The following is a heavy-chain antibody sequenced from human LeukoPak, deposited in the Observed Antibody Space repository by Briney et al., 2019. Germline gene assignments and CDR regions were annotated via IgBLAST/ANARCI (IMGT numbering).Heavy chain of an antibody. CDR2: IYYSGSI. CDR3: ARANIAVAGQDLPFDY. V-gene: IGHV4-39*07. J-gene: IGHJ4*02. Sequence: PSETLSPTCTVSGGSISSSSYYWGWIRQPPGKGLEWIGRIYYSGSIYYNPSLKSRVTISVATSKSQFSLKLSSVTAADTAVYYCARANIAVAGQDLPFDYWGQGTLVTVSS. D-gene: IGHD6-19*01. CDR1: GGSISSSSYY.